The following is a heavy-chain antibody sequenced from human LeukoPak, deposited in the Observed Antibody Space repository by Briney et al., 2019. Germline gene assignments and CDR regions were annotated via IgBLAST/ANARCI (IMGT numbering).Heavy chain of an antibody. CDR2: ISSSSSTI. Sequence: GGSLRLSRAASGFTFSTYSMNWVRPAPGNGLEWVSYISSSSSTIYYADSVKGRCTISRDNAKNSLYLQMNSLRAEDTAVYYCARQGRYYDSSGYTYFFVYWGEGTLVTVSS. CDR3: ARQGRYYDSSGYTYFFVY. D-gene: IGHD3-22*01. V-gene: IGHV3-48*01. CDR1: GFTFSTYS. J-gene: IGHJ4*02.